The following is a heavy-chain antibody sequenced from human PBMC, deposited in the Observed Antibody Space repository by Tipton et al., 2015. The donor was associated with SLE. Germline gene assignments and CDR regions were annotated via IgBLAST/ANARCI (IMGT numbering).Heavy chain of an antibody. CDR1: GFTFRSYA. CDR2: ISSSSSYI. Sequence: GSLRLSCAASGFTFRSYAMSWVRQAPGKGLEWVSSISSSSSYIYYADSVKGRFTISRDNAKNSLYLQMNSLRAEDTAVYYCARGPVAGTGAFDIWGQGTMVTVSS. D-gene: IGHD6-19*01. CDR3: ARGPVAGTGAFDI. J-gene: IGHJ3*02. V-gene: IGHV3-21*01.